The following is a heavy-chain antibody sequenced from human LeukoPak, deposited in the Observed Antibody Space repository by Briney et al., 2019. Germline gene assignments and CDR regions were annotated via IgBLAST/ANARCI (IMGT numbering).Heavy chain of an antibody. J-gene: IGHJ5*02. CDR1: GYTFTSYD. Sequence: ASVTVSCKASGYTFTSYDINWVRQAPGQGREWMGWMNPNSGNTGYAQKFQGRVTITRNTSISTAYMELSSLRSEDTAVYYVARGLAIFGGFDPWGQGTLGTVSS. D-gene: IGHD3-3*01. CDR2: MNPNSGNT. V-gene: IGHV1-8*03. CDR3: ARGLAIFGGFDP.